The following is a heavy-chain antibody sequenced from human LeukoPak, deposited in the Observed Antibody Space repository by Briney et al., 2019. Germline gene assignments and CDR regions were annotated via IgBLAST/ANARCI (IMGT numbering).Heavy chain of an antibody. CDR2: IYHSGST. J-gene: IGHJ4*02. CDR1: GYSISSGYY. V-gene: IGHV4-38-2*02. CDR3: ARGGIAVAGDFDY. Sequence: SETLSLTCTVSGYSISSGYYWGWIRQPPGKGLEWIGNIYHSGSTYYNPSLKSRVTISVDTSKNQFSLKLSSVTAADTAVYYCARGGIAVAGDFDYWGQGTLVTVSS. D-gene: IGHD6-19*01.